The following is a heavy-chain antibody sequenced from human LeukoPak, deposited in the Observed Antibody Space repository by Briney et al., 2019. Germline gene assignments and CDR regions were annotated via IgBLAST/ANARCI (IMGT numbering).Heavy chain of an antibody. J-gene: IGHJ4*02. V-gene: IGHV4-39*07. D-gene: IGHD3-10*01. CDR3: ARGLRFEWLGESHFDY. CDR1: AGSLSSSSYY. Sequence: SETLSLTCIVYAGSLSSSSYYWGWLRQPPGRGLEGIGSIYYSGSTYYNPSLKSRFTISVDTSKNQFSLTLSSVTAADTAVYYCARGLRFEWLGESHFDYWGRGTLVTVSS. CDR2: IYYSGST.